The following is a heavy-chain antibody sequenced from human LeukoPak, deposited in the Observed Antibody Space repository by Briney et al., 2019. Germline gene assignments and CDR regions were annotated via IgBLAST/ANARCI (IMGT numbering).Heavy chain of an antibody. CDR3: ARHKGGSGFIYGDYPNLIDY. D-gene: IGHD4-17*01. J-gene: IGHJ4*02. CDR1: GYSFTSYW. V-gene: IGHV5-51*01. Sequence: GESLKISCKGSGYSFTSYWIGWVRQMPGKGLEWMGIIYPGDSDTRYSPSFQGQVTISADKSISTAYLQWSSLRASDTAMYYCARHKGGSGFIYGDYPNLIDYWGQGTLVTVSS. CDR2: IYPGDSDT.